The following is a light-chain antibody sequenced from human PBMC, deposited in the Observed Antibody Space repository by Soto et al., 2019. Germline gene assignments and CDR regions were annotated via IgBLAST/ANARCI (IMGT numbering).Light chain of an antibody. V-gene: IGKV3-20*01. Sequence: EIVLTQSPGPLSLSPGERATLSCRASQSVDSSYLAWYQQKPGQAPRLLIYGASNRATGIPDRFSGSGSVTDFTLTISRLEPEDFAVYYCQQYGSSPRITFGPGTKVDFK. CDR3: QQYGSSPRIT. J-gene: IGKJ3*01. CDR1: QSVDSSY. CDR2: GAS.